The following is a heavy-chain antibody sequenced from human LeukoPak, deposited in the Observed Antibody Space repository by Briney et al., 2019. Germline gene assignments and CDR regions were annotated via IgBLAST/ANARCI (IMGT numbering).Heavy chain of an antibody. V-gene: IGHV3-23*01. CDR2: ISGSGGST. CDR1: GFTFSSYA. D-gene: IGHD6-13*01. J-gene: IGHJ4*02. Sequence: GGSLRLSCAASGFTFSSYAMSWVRQAPGKGLEWVSAISGSGGSTYYADSVKGRFTISRDDSKNTLYLQMNSLRAEDTAVYYCAKDRNWYSSSSDYWGQGTLVTVSS. CDR3: AKDRNWYSSSSDY.